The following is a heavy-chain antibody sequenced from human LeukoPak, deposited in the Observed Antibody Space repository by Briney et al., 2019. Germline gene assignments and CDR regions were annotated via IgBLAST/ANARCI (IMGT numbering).Heavy chain of an antibody. CDR2: INPSGST. J-gene: IGHJ4*02. V-gene: IGHV4-34*01. CDR1: GGSFSDYY. Sequence: SETLSLTCAVYGGSFSDYYWSWIRQPPGKGLEWIGEINPSGSTNCNPSLKSRVTISVDTSKNQFSLRLSSVTAADTAVYYCARWGHYWGQGTLVTVSS. D-gene: IGHD3-16*01. CDR3: ARWGHY.